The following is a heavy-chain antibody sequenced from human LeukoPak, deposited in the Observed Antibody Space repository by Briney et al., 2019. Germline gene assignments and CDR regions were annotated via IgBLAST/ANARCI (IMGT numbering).Heavy chain of an antibody. CDR1: GFTFSGFG. D-gene: IGHD2-8*01. Sequence: GRSLRLSCAASGFTFSGFGIHWVSQAPGKGLEWVAVISFDGSKKYYADSVKGRFIISRDNSKNTLDLQMNSLRAEDTAVYYCAKVRGCSNGVCYKGGMDVWGQGTTVTVSS. CDR3: AKVRGCSNGVCYKGGMDV. CDR2: ISFDGSKK. V-gene: IGHV3-30*18. J-gene: IGHJ6*02.